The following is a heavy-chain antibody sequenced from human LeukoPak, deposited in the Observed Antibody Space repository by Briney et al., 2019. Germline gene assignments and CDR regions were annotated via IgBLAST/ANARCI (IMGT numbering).Heavy chain of an antibody. J-gene: IGHJ6*03. D-gene: IGHD1/OR15-1a*01. CDR3: ARDGYGNNYMDV. Sequence: HPGGSLRRSCAASAFSVSSNFMSWVRQAPGKGLEWVSVIYSGGTTYYADSVKGRFTISRDNSKNTLSLQMNNLRVEDTAVYYCARDGYGNNYMDVWGKGTTVTVSS. V-gene: IGHV3-53*01. CDR1: AFSVSSNF. CDR2: IYSGGTT.